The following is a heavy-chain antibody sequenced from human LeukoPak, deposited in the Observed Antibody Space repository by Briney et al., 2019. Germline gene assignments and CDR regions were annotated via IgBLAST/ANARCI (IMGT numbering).Heavy chain of an antibody. CDR2: IKHDGSEK. CDR1: GFIFTNYF. D-gene: IGHD3-3*01. J-gene: IGHJ4*02. CDR3: ATDRGWRTSGYYLYYFEY. V-gene: IGHV3-7*01. Sequence: GGSLRLSCAASGFIFTNYFMSWVRQAPGKGLEWVASIKHDGSEKYYVDSVRGRFTISRDNTKDSLYLQMSSLRAEDTAVYYCATDRGWRTSGYYLYYFEYWGQGTLVTFSS.